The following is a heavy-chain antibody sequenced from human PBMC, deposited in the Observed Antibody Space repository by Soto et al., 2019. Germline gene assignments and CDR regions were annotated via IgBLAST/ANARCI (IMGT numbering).Heavy chain of an antibody. D-gene: IGHD6-19*01. CDR3: ARAVAGNNWFDP. V-gene: IGHV4-4*02. CDR2: IYHSGST. J-gene: IGHJ5*02. Sequence: SETLSLTCAVSSGSISGSNWWSWVRQPPGKGLEWIGEIYHSGSTNYNPSLKSRVTISVDKSKNQFSLKLSSVTAADTAVYYCARAVAGNNWFDPWGQGTLVTVSS. CDR1: SGSISGSNW.